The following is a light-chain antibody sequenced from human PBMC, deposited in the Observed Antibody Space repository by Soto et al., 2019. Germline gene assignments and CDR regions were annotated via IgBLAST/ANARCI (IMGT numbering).Light chain of an antibody. CDR2: GAS. CDR1: QSVSSNF. J-gene: IGKJ2*01. Sequence: EIVLTQSPGTLSLSPGERATLSCRASQSVSSNFLAWYQQKPGQAPRLLIYGASSRATGIPDRFSGSGSGTPFTLTISRLEPEDYAVYYCQQYGSSQTFGQGTKLEIK. CDR3: QQYGSSQT. V-gene: IGKV3-20*01.